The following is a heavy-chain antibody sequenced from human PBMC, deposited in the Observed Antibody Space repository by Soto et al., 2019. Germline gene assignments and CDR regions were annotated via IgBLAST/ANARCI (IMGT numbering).Heavy chain of an antibody. V-gene: IGHV3-48*01. Sequence: GGSLRLSCAASVFTFSSYSMNWVRQAPGKGLEWVSYISSGSSTIYYADSVKGRFTISRDNAKNSLYLQMNSLRAEDTAVYYCARVYGIPVAGTLAFSGQGSLVTVSS. CDR2: ISSGSSTI. D-gene: IGHD6-19*01. J-gene: IGHJ4*02. CDR1: VFTFSSYS. CDR3: ARVYGIPVAGTLAF.